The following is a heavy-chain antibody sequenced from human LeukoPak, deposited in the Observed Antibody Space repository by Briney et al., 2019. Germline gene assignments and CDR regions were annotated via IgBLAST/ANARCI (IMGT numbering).Heavy chain of an antibody. CDR2: ISADAVAT. J-gene: IGHJ4*02. CDR1: GFSLNTYA. CDR3: AKDLQGKLEGGATGPFDY. D-gene: IGHD1-1*01. Sequence: GGSLRLSCAASGFSLNTYAMSWVRQAPGKGLRWVSAISADAVATFYADSVKGRFTISRDNSKNTLYLQMNTLRAEDTAVYYCAKDLQGKLEGGATGPFDYWGQGTLLTVSS. V-gene: IGHV3-23*01.